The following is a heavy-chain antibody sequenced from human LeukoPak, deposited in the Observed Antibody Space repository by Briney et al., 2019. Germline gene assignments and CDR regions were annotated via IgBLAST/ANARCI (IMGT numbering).Heavy chain of an antibody. CDR1: GFTFSRYA. J-gene: IGHJ5*02. CDR3: AREVDNWFDA. Sequence: GGSLRLSCAASGFTFSRYAMSWVRQAPGKGLEWVSTISDSGAITYYADSVKGRFTISRDNSKNTVYLQMNSLRVEDTAVYYCAREVDNWFDAWGQGTLVTVSS. D-gene: IGHD5-12*01. V-gene: IGHV3-23*01. CDR2: ISDSGAIT.